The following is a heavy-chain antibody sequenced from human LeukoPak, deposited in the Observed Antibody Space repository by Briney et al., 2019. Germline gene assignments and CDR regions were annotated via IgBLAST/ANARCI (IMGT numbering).Heavy chain of an antibody. J-gene: IGHJ4*02. V-gene: IGHV3-20*04. CDR3: VRRESRGYYRH. CDR1: GYTFDDYG. Sequence: GGSLRLSCAASGYTFDDYGMSWVRQAPGKGLEWVSGINWNGGSTLYADSVKGRFTISRDNAKNSLYVQMNSLRAEDTALYYCVRRESRGYYRHWGQGTLVTVSS. CDR2: INWNGGST. D-gene: IGHD3-22*01.